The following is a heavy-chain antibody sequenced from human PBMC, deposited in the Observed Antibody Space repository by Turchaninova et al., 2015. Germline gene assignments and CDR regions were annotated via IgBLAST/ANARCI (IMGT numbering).Heavy chain of an antibody. J-gene: IGHJ6*02. V-gene: IGHV1-18*01. CDR3: ARGSSSSGWLGMDV. CDR1: GYTFTRYG. CDR2: ISAYNGNT. Sequence: QVQLVQSGAEVKKPGASVKVSCKASGYTFTRYGINWGRKAPGQGLEWMGWISAYNGNTNYAQKRQGRVTMTTDTSTSTAYMELRSLRSDDTAVYYCARGSSSSGWLGMDVWGQGTTVTVSS. D-gene: IGHD6-6*01.